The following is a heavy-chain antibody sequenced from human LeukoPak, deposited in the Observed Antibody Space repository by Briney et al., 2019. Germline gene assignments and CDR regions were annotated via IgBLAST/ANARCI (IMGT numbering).Heavy chain of an antibody. J-gene: IGHJ4*02. V-gene: IGHV3-23*01. D-gene: IGHD4-11*01. CDR3: AIMTTVFHY. Sequence: ETLSLTCTVSGGSISSSSYYWGWIRQPPGKGLEWVSAISGSGGSTYYADSVKGRFTISRDNSKNTLYLQVNSLRPEDTAVYYCAIMTTVFHYWGQGTLVTVSS. CDR2: ISGSGGST. CDR1: GGSISSSSYY.